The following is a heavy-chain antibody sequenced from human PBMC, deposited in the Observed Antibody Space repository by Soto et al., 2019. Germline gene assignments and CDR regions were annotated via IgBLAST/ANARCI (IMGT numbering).Heavy chain of an antibody. J-gene: IGHJ6*02. CDR3: ARVRSAYYDFWSGYYMGYYYYGMDV. Sequence: GSLRLSCAASGFTFSSYAMHWVRQAPGKGLEWVAVISYDGSNKYYADSVKGRFTISRDNSKNTLYLQMNSLRAEDTAVYYCARVRSAYYDFWSGYYMGYYYYGMDVWGQGTTVTVSS. D-gene: IGHD3-3*01. CDR1: GFTFSSYA. CDR2: ISYDGSNK. V-gene: IGHV3-30-3*01.